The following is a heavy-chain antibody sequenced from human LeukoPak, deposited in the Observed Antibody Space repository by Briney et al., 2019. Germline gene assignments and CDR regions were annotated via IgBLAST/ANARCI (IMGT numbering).Heavy chain of an antibody. CDR2: INPSGGST. Sequence: ASVKVSCKASVYTFSRYYMHWVRQAPGQGLEWMGIINPSGGSTSYAQKFQGRVTMTRDTSTRIVYMELSSLRSEDTAVYYCARWGASGLALIYYYGMDVWGQGTTVTVSS. CDR3: ARWGASGLALIYYYGMDV. V-gene: IGHV1-46*01. D-gene: IGHD3/OR15-3a*01. J-gene: IGHJ6*02. CDR1: VYTFSRYY.